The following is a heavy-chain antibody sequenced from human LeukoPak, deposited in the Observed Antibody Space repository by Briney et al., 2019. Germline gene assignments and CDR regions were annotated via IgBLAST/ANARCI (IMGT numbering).Heavy chain of an antibody. CDR1: GFTFSSYW. D-gene: IGHD3-3*01. V-gene: IGHV3-7*01. Sequence: PGGSLRLSCAASGFTFSSYWMSWVRQAPGKGLEWVANIKQDGSGKYYVDSVKGRFTISRDNAKNSLYLQMNSLRAEDTAVYYCASYYDFWSGYGEMDVWGKGTTVTVSS. J-gene: IGHJ6*04. CDR3: ASYYDFWSGYGEMDV. CDR2: IKQDGSGK.